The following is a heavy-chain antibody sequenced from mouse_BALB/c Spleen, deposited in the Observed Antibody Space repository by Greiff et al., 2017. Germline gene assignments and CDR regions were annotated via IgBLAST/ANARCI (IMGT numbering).Heavy chain of an antibody. Sequence: EVMLVESGGGLVQPGGSRKLSCAASGFTFSSFGMHWVRQAPEKGLEWVAYISSGSSTIYYADTVKGRFTISRDNPKNTLFLQMTSLRSEDTAMYYCARYRYDGAMDYWGQGTSVTVSS. CDR2: ISSGSSTI. V-gene: IGHV5-17*02. D-gene: IGHD2-14*01. CDR1: GFTFSSFG. CDR3: ARYRYDGAMDY. J-gene: IGHJ4*01.